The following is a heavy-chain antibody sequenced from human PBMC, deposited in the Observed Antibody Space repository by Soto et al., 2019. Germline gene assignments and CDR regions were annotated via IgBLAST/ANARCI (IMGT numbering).Heavy chain of an antibody. J-gene: IGHJ5*02. Sequence: SVKVSCKASGGTFNSYAISWVRQAPGQGLEWMGGIIPIFGTANYAQNFHGRVTITADESTSTAYMGLSSLRSEDTAVYYCAGAGPYYDFSSGSNCFDPWGQGTLVTVSS. V-gene: IGHV1-69*13. CDR2: IIPIFGTA. CDR3: AGAGPYYDFSSGSNCFDP. D-gene: IGHD3-3*01. CDR1: GGTFNSYA.